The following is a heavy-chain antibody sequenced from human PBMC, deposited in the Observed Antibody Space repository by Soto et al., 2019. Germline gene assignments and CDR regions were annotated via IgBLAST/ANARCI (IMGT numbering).Heavy chain of an antibody. D-gene: IGHD5-12*01. CDR2: IIPIFGTV. J-gene: IGHJ2*01. V-gene: IGHV1-69*12. CDR1: GGTFSNYP. Sequence: QVQLVQSGAEVKKPGSSVKVSCKASGGTFSNYPVSWVRQAPGQGLEWMGGIIPIFGTVNYAQKFQGRLTITADESPITAYMELSSLRSEDTAVYYCARGNHRWLQLWYFDLWGRGTLVTVSS. CDR3: ARGNHRWLQLWYFDL.